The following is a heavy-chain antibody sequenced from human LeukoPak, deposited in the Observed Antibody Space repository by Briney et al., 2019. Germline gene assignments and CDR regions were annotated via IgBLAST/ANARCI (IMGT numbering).Heavy chain of an antibody. CDR2: IYYSGST. CDR1: GGSISSGSYY. Sequence: PSETLSLTCTVSGGSISSGSYYWSWIRQPPGKGLGWIGYIYYSGSTYYNPSLKSRVTISVDTSKNQFSLELSAVTAADTAVYYCAREVSGRDWFDPWGQGTLVTVSS. CDR3: AREVSGRDWFDP. V-gene: IGHV4-30-4*08. J-gene: IGHJ5*02. D-gene: IGHD2-15*01.